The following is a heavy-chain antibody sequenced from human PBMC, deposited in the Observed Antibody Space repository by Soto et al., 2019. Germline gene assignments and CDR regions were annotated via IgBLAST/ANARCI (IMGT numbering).Heavy chain of an antibody. Sequence: APVKVSCKASGYTFTSYGISWARQAPGQGLEWMGWISAYNGNTNYAQKLQGRVTMTTDTSTSTAYMELRSLRSDDTAVYYCARMSSSGWYGYWGQGTLVTVSS. CDR1: GYTFTSYG. V-gene: IGHV1-18*01. J-gene: IGHJ4*02. D-gene: IGHD6-19*01. CDR3: ARMSSSGWYGY. CDR2: ISAYNGNT.